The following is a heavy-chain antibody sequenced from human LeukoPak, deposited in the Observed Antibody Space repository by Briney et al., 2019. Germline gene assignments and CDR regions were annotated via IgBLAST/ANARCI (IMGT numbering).Heavy chain of an antibody. CDR1: GYTFNTYY. Sequence: ASVKVSCKTSGYTFNTYYIHWVRLAPGQGLEWMGWTNPKNGGTNYAQKFQGRVTMTSDTSISTAYMDLSSLKSDDTAVYYCARRVTAASGFDYWGQGTLVTVSS. CDR2: TNPKNGGT. V-gene: IGHV1-2*02. D-gene: IGHD6-13*01. J-gene: IGHJ4*02. CDR3: ARRVTAASGFDY.